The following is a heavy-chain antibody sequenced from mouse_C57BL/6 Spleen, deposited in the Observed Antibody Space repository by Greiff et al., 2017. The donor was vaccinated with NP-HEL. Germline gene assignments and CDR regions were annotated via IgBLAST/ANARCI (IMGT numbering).Heavy chain of an antibody. CDR3: ARKYLTYYSMEDYAMDY. D-gene: IGHD2-5*01. CDR1: GFTFSDYG. CDR2: ISSGSSTI. V-gene: IGHV5-17*01. Sequence: EVKLAESGGGLVKPGGSLKLSCAASGFTFSDYGMHWVRQAPEKGLEWVAYISSGSSTIYYADTVKGRFTISRDNAKNTLFLQMTSLRSEDPAMYYCARKYLTYYSMEDYAMDYWGQGTSVTVSS. J-gene: IGHJ4*01.